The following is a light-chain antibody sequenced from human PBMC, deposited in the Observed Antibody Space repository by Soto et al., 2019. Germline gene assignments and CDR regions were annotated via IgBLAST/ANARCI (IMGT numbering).Light chain of an antibody. CDR1: RSVRSN. V-gene: IGKV3-15*01. CDR2: GAS. J-gene: IGKJ1*01. CDR3: QQYNYWPGT. Sequence: MTQSPATLSVSPGERATLSCKASRSVRSNLAWYQQKPGQAPRLLISGASTRATGITDRFSGSGSGTEFTLTINSLQSEDFAVYYCQQYNYWPGTFGQGTKVDIK.